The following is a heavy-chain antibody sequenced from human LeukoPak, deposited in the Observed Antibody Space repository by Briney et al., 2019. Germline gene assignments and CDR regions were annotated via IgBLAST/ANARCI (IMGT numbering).Heavy chain of an antibody. CDR2: TNPNSGGT. CDR1: GYTFTGYY. D-gene: IGHD2-2*01. Sequence: ASVKVSCKASGYTFTGYYMHWVRQAPGQGLEWMGWTNPNSGGTNYAQKFQGRVTTTRDTSISTAYMELSRLRSDDTAVYYCARDDGISSNFDYWGQGTLVTVSS. J-gene: IGHJ4*02. V-gene: IGHV1-2*02. CDR3: ARDDGISSNFDY.